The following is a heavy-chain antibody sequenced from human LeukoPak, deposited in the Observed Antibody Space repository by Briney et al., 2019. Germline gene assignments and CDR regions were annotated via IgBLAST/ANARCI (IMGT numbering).Heavy chain of an antibody. J-gene: IGHJ4*02. Sequence: GGTLRLSCAASGFTFSSYEMNWVRQAPGKGLEWVSYISSSGSTIYYADSVKGRFTISRDNAKNSLYLQMNSLRAEDTAVYYCARVGAVAGFDYWGQGTLVTVSS. CDR3: ARVGAVAGFDY. V-gene: IGHV3-48*03. D-gene: IGHD6-19*01. CDR1: GFTFSSYE. CDR2: ISSSGSTI.